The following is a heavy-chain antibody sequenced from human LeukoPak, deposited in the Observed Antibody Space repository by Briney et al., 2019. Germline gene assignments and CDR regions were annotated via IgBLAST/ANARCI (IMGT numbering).Heavy chain of an antibody. D-gene: IGHD4-17*01. CDR2: INTGGST. J-gene: IGHJ4*02. CDR3: VRDGDYHLY. Sequence: PGGSLRLSCAASGFTVRSNYMTWVRQAPGKGLECVSVINTGGSTYYADSVKGRFTISRDDSKNTLYLQMNSLRAEDTAVYYCVRDGDYHLYWGQGTLVTVSS. CDR1: GFTVRSNY. V-gene: IGHV3-53*01.